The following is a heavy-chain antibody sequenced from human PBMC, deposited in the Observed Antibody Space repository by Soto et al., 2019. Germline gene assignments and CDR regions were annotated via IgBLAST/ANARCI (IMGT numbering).Heavy chain of an antibody. V-gene: IGHV3-7*01. CDR3: ARGRGGGSSEAYYFDY. CDR2: IKQDGSEK. CDR1: GFTFSSYW. D-gene: IGHD2-2*01. J-gene: IGHJ4*02. Sequence: GESLKISCAASGFTFSSYWMSWVRQAPGKGLEWVANIKQDGSEKYYVDSVKGRFTISRDNAKNSLYLQMNSLRAEDTAVYYCARGRGGGSSEAYYFDYWGQGTLVTVSS.